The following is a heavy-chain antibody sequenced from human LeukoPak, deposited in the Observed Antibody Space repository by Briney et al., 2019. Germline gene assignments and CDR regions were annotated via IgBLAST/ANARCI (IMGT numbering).Heavy chain of an antibody. J-gene: IGHJ4*02. D-gene: IGHD3-22*01. V-gene: IGHV4-30-4*08. Sequence: SQTLSLTCTVSGRPISSGNYYWTWIRQPPGGGLEWIGYIYHTGYHFYNPALKSLVTLSVDTSRNHSSLKLNSLTAADTAVYFCARDRDFDSSGYDLDGGPLTLEYWGQGSLVTVSS. CDR2: IYHTGYH. CDR1: GRPISSGNYY. CDR3: ARDRDFDSSGYDLDGGPLTLEY.